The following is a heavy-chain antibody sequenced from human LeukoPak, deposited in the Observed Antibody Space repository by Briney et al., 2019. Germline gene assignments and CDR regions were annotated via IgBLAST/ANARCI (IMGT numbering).Heavy chain of an antibody. V-gene: IGHV5-51*01. CDR3: ASEYCSGGNCYFDY. Sequence: GESLKISCKGSGYSFTDYWIGWVRQVPGKGLEWMGIIFPGDSDTRYSPSFQGQVTISADKSISTAYLQWSSLKASDTAIYYCASEYCSGGNCYFDYWGQGTLVTVSS. CDR1: GYSFTDYW. CDR2: IFPGDSDT. J-gene: IGHJ4*02. D-gene: IGHD2-15*01.